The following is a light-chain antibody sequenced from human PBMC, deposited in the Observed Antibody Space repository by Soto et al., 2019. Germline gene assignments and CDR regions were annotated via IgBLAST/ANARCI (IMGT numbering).Light chain of an antibody. J-gene: IGLJ1*01. CDR3: SSYTSSSTRV. Sequence: QSVLTQPASLSGSPGQSITISCTGTSSDVGGYNYVSWYQQHPGKAPKLMIYDVSNRPSGVSNRFSGSKSGNTASLTISGLQAEDEADYYCSSYTSSSTRVFGTGTQLTVL. CDR2: DVS. V-gene: IGLV2-14*01. CDR1: SSDVGGYNY.